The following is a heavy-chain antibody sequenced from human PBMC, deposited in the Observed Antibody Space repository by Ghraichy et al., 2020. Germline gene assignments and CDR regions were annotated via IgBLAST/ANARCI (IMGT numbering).Heavy chain of an antibody. Sequence: GGSLRLSCAASGFTFDTYSMNWVRQAPGEGLEWVSYITSISSSKYYADTVQGRFTISRDNAKNSLYLQMNSLRDEDTAVYYCAREYSSSSGRAFDIWGQGTMVTVSS. CDR1: GFTFDTYS. D-gene: IGHD6-6*01. CDR2: ITSISSSK. V-gene: IGHV3-48*02. J-gene: IGHJ3*02. CDR3: AREYSSSSGRAFDI.